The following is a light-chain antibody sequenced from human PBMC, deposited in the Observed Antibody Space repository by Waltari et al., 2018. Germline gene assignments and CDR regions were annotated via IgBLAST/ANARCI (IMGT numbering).Light chain of an antibody. V-gene: IGLV3-1*01. Sequence: WDKQKPGQSPLLVIYQDTKRPSEIPERFSGSKSANAATLTITGTQAMDEADYYCQALGTGAWVFGGGTKLTVL. CDR3: QALGTGAWV. J-gene: IGLJ3*02. CDR2: QDT.